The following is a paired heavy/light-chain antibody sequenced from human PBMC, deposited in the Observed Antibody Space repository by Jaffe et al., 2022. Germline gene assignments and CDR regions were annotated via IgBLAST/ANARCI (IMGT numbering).Light chain of an antibody. CDR1: QSISSY. CDR3: QQSYSTPYT. J-gene: IGKJ2*01. V-gene: IGKV1-39*01. Sequence: DIQMTQSPSSLSASVGDRVTITCRASQSISSYLNWYQQKPGKAPNLLIYAASSLQSGVPSRFSGSGSGTDFTLTISSLQPEDFATYYCQQSYSTPYTFGQGTKLEIK. CDR2: AAS.
Heavy chain of an antibody. D-gene: IGHD3-3*01. CDR1: GFTFSDHY. J-gene: IGHJ4*02. V-gene: IGHV3-72*01. CDR2: NIKQANTYIP. CDR3: ARGGLKSGFYYFDY. Sequence: EVQLVESGGGLVQPGGSLRLSCAASGFTFSDHYLDWVRQAPGKGLEWVGRNIKQANTYIPQYAASVRGRFTISRDDSKNSLYLQMNSLKTEDTAVYYCARGGLKSGFYYFDYWGQGTLVTVSS.